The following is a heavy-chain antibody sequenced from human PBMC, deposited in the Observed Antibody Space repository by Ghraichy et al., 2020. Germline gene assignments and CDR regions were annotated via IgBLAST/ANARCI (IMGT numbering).Heavy chain of an antibody. CDR3: AREGNSGGSTDFDY. J-gene: IGHJ4*02. CDR2: IWYDGSNK. D-gene: IGHD2-15*01. V-gene: IGHV3-33*01. Sequence: GGSLRLSCAASGFTFSSYGMHWVRQAPGKGLEWVAVIWYDGSNKYYADSVKGRFTISRDNSKNTLYLQMNSLRAEDTAVYYCAREGNSGGSTDFDYWGQGTLVTVSS. CDR1: GFTFSSYG.